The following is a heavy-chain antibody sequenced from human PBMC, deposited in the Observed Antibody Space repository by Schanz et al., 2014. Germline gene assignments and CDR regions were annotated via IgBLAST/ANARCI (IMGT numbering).Heavy chain of an antibody. Sequence: QVQLQESGPALVKPSETLSLTCTVSGGSISSYYWNWIRQPPGKGLEWIGYVYYTGSTTYNPSLKSRVTISVVPSKRQFSLKLSSVTAADTAVYYCARDKVTTLGYYGMDVWGQGTTVTVSS. CDR2: VYYTGST. J-gene: IGHJ6*02. CDR3: ARDKVTTLGYYGMDV. D-gene: IGHD3-10*02. CDR1: GGSISSYY. V-gene: IGHV4-59*01.